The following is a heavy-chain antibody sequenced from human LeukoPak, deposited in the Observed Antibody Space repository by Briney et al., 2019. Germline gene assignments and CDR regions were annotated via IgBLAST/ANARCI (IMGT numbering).Heavy chain of an antibody. CDR2: VNEDGSRT. J-gene: IGHJ3*01. CDR3: ARGHASGWTRDAFDL. D-gene: IGHD6-19*01. V-gene: IGHV3-74*01. CDR1: GFTFNNYW. Sequence: PGGSLRLSCAASGFTFNNYWMHCVRQAPGQGLLWVSHVNEDGSRTTYADPVKGRFTVSRDNARNTLYLQMNSLGVDDTAVYYCARGHASGWTRDAFDLWGQGTMLTVSS.